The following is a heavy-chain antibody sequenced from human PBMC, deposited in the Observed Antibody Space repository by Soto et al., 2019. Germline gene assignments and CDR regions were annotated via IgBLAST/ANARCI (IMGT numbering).Heavy chain of an antibody. CDR1: GFTVSSNY. CDR3: TRDRGYPDSFDL. D-gene: IGHD3-10*01. CDR2: IYSGGST. J-gene: IGHJ3*01. V-gene: IGHV3-53*01. Sequence: GGSLSLSCAASGFTVSSNYMSWVRQAPGKGLEWVSVIYSGGSTYYADSVKGRFTISRDNAKNKLYLQMNSLRVEDTAVYYCTRDRGYPDSFDLWGQGTMVTVSS.